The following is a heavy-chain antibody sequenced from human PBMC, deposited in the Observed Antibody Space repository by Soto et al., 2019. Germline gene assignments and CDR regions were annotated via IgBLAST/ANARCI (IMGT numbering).Heavy chain of an antibody. D-gene: IGHD2-15*01. J-gene: IGHJ3*02. Sequence: ASVKVSCKASGYTFTSYGISWVRQAPGQGLEWMGWISAYNGNTNYAQKLQGRVTMTTDTSTSTAYMELRSLRSDDTAVYYCARTTYCSGGSCYSAFDIWGQGTMVTVSS. CDR1: GYTFTSYG. CDR3: ARTTYCSGGSCYSAFDI. CDR2: ISAYNGNT. V-gene: IGHV1-18*01.